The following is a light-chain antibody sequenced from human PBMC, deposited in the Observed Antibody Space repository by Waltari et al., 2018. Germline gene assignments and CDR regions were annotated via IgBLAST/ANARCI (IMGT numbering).Light chain of an antibody. CDR3: QQRSNWPGVT. CDR2: DAS. CDR1: QSVSSY. Sequence: EIVLTQSPATLSLSPGERATLPGRASQSVSSYLAWYQQKPGQAPRLLIYDASNRATGIPARFSGSGPGTDFTLTISSLEPEDFAVYYCQQRSNWPGVTFGGGTKVEIK. J-gene: IGKJ4*01. V-gene: IGKV3D-11*02.